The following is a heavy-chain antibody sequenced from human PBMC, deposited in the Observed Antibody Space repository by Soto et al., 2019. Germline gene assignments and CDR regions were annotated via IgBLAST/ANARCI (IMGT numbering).Heavy chain of an antibody. CDR2: IIPIFGTA. D-gene: IGHD3-9*01. J-gene: IGHJ6*01. CDR3: ASHTYYDILTGYGNYYYYYGMDV. Sequence: VASVKVSCKASGGTFSSYAISWVRQAPGQGLEWMGGIIPIFGTADYAQKFQGRVTITADESTSTAYMELSSLRSEDTAVYYCASHTYYDILTGYGNYYYYYGMDVWGQGTTVTVYS. CDR1: GGTFSSYA. V-gene: IGHV1-69*13.